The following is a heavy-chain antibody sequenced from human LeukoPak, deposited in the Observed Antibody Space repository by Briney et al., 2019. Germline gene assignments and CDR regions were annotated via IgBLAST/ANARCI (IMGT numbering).Heavy chain of an antibody. CDR1: GGIFKNYA. D-gene: IGHD2-15*01. CDR2: ITHILDRP. V-gene: IGHV1-69*04. J-gene: IGHJ4*02. CDR3: ASGDGFCTGGNCPGGY. Sequence: ASVKVSCKSSGGIFKNYAISWVRQAPGQGLEWMGRITHILDRPKYAPKFQGRVTISADKSTTIAYMELTTLRSDDTAIYYCASGDGFCTGGNCPGGYWGQGTLVTVSS.